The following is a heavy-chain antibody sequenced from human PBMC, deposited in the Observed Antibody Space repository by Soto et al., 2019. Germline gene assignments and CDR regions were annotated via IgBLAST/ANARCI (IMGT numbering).Heavy chain of an antibody. J-gene: IGHJ3*02. CDR2: ISSSSGYI. CDR1: GFTFSSYS. CDR3: ARADGHDAFDI. V-gene: IGHV3-21*01. Sequence: GGSLRLSCAASGFTFSSYSMNWVRQAPGKGLEWVSSISSSSGYIYYADSVKGRFTISRDNAKNSLYLQMNSLRAEDTAVYYCARADGHDAFDIWGQGTMVTVSS.